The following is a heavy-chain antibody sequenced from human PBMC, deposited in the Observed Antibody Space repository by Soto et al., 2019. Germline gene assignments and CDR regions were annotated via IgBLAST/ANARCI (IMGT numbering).Heavy chain of an antibody. CDR2: INHSGST. CDR3: AAGGYCSSTSCYGGGGRVSRNGGYYYMDF. J-gene: IGHJ6*03. CDR1: GGSFSGYY. D-gene: IGHD2-2*01. V-gene: IGHV4-34*01. Sequence: PSETLSLTCAVYGGSFSGYYWSWIRQPPGKGLEWIGEINHSGSTNYNPSLKSRVTISVDTSKNQFSLKLSSVTAADTAVYYCAAGGYCSSTSCYGGGGRVSRNGGYYYMDFWGKGTTVTVSS.